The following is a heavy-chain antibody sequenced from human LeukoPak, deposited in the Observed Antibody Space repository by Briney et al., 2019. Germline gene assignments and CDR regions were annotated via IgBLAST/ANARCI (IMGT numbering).Heavy chain of an antibody. V-gene: IGHV3-9*03. CDR3: AKAVSLSGSLDY. Sequence: GGSLRLSCAASGFTFDDYAMQWVRQAPGKGLEWVSGISWNSGSIGYADSVKGRFTISRDDAKNSLYLQMNSLRAEDMALYYCAKAVSLSGSLDYWGQGTLVTVSS. D-gene: IGHD3-22*01. CDR2: ISWNSGSI. CDR1: GFTFDDYA. J-gene: IGHJ4*02.